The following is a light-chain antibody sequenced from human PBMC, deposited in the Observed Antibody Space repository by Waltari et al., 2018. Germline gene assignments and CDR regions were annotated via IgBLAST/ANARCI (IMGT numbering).Light chain of an antibody. CDR1: STNIGSNT. V-gene: IGLV1-44*01. Sequence: QSVLTQPPSASGTPGQRVTIPSSGTSTNIGSNTVTWYQQLPGTAPKPLIYSNNQRPSGVPDRFSGSKSGTSASLAISGLQSEDEADYYCAAWDDSLNGPVFGGGTKLTVL. CDR2: SNN. J-gene: IGLJ2*01. CDR3: AAWDDSLNGPV.